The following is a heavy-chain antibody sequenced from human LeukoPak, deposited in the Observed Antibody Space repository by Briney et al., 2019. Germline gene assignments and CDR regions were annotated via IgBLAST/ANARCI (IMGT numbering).Heavy chain of an antibody. J-gene: IGHJ4*02. CDR2: INSDGSST. CDR3: ARLATKSYYDILTGYYYFDY. D-gene: IGHD3-9*01. Sequence: GGSLRLSCAASGFTFSSYWMHWVRQAPGKGLVWVSRINSDGSSTGYADSVKGRFTISRDNAKNTLYLQMNSLRAEDTAVYYCARLATKSYYDILTGYYYFDYWGQGTLVTVSS. V-gene: IGHV3-74*01. CDR1: GFTFSSYW.